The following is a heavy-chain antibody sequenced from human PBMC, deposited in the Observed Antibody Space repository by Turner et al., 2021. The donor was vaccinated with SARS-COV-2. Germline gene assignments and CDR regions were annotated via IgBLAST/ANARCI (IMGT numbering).Heavy chain of an antibody. CDR3: TTEGLY. Sequence: EEQLVESGGGLVKPGGSLRLSCAASGFTFSKAWMSWVRQAPGKGLEWVGRIKPKTDGGAIDYAAPVKGRFTISRDDSKNTLSLGINSLKTADTAVYYCTTEGLYWGQGTLVTVSS. CDR1: GFTFSKAW. V-gene: IGHV3-15*01. CDR2: IKPKTDGGAI. J-gene: IGHJ4*02.